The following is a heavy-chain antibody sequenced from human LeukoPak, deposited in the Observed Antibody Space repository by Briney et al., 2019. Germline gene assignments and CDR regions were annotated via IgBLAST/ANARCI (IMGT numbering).Heavy chain of an antibody. V-gene: IGHV3-48*02. CDR3: APHRDGTYPFDY. D-gene: IGHD1-14*01. J-gene: IGHJ4*02. Sequence: GGSLRLSCAAFGITFSSYSMNWVRQAPGKGLEWVSYISSSSSTIYYAGSVKGRFTISRDNAKDSLYLQMNSLRDEDTAVYYCAPHRDGTYPFDYWGQGTLVTISS. CDR1: GITFSSYS. CDR2: ISSSSSTI.